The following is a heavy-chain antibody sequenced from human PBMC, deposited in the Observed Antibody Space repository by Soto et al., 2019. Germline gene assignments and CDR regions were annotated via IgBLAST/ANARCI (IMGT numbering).Heavy chain of an antibody. J-gene: IGHJ5*02. CDR1: GGSISSYY. CDR2: IYYSGST. Sequence: PSETLSLTCTVCGGSISSYYWSWIRQPPGKGLEWIGYIYYSGSTNYNPSLKSRVTISVDTSKNQFSLKLSSVTAADTAVYYCARANEYYYDSSGYDNWFDPWGQGTLVTVSS. D-gene: IGHD3-22*01. CDR3: ARANEYYYDSSGYDNWFDP. V-gene: IGHV4-59*01.